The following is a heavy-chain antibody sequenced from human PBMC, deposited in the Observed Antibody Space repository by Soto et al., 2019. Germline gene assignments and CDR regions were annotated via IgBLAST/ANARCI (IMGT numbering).Heavy chain of an antibody. CDR1: GGSISSSSYY. V-gene: IGHV4-39*01. J-gene: IGHJ4*02. D-gene: IGHD3-3*01. Sequence: QLQLQESGPGLVKPSETLSLTCTVSGGSISSSSYYWGWIRQPPGKGLEWIGSIYYSGSTYYNPSLKSRVTISVDTSRNHVVLELSSETAADTDVYYCARHVFFGVVINYYFDYWGQGTLVTVSS. CDR2: IYYSGST. CDR3: ARHVFFGVVINYYFDY.